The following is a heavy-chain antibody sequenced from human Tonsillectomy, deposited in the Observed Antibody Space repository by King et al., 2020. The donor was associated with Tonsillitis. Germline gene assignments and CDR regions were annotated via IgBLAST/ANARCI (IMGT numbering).Heavy chain of an antibody. D-gene: IGHD6-19*01. V-gene: IGHV3-9*01. Sequence: VQLVESGGGLVQPGRSLRLSCAASGFSFDDYAMHWVRQAPGKGLEWVSGISWNGGTIDYADSVKGRFTISRDNAKNSLYLQMNSLRAEDTALYYCAKDLVAGTHYSYGMDVWGQGTTVTVSS. CDR1: GFSFDDYA. CDR3: AKDLVAGTHYSYGMDV. CDR2: ISWNGGTI. J-gene: IGHJ6*02.